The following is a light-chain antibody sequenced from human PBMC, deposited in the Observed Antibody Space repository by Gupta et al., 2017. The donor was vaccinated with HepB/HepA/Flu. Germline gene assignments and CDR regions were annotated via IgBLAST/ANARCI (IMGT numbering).Light chain of an antibody. V-gene: IGLV2-14*03. Sequence: SITISCTGTSSDVGGYNYVSWYKQHPGKAPKLIIYDVSNRPSGVSNLFSGSKSGNTASLTIAGLQAEDEADYDCRLYTRSSSCVIGGGT. CDR3: RLYTRSSSCV. CDR1: SSDVGGYNY. CDR2: DVS. J-gene: IGLJ5*01.